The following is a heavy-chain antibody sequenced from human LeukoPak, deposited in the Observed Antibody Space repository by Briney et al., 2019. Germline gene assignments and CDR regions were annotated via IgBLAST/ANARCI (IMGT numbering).Heavy chain of an antibody. CDR2: IYYSGST. Sequence: SETLSLTCAVYGGSFSSYYWGWIRQPPGKGLEWIGSIYYSGSTYYNPSLKSRVTISVDTSKNQFSLKLSSVTAADTAVYYCARRVDTAMVIDYWGQGTLVTVSS. CDR3: ARRVDTAMVIDY. J-gene: IGHJ4*02. CDR1: GGSFSSYY. D-gene: IGHD5-18*01. V-gene: IGHV4-39*01.